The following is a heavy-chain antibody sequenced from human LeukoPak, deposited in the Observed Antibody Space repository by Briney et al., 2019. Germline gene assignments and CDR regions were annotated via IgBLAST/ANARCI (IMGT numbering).Heavy chain of an antibody. Sequence: ASVKVSCKASGYTFTSYDINWVRQATGQGLEWMGWMNPNSGNTGYAQKFQGRVTMTRNTSISTAYMGLSSLRSEDTAVYYCAVYDSSGYYYSNDAFDIWGQGTMVTVSS. J-gene: IGHJ3*02. V-gene: IGHV1-8*01. D-gene: IGHD3-22*01. CDR2: MNPNSGNT. CDR3: AVYDSSGYYYSNDAFDI. CDR1: GYTFTSYD.